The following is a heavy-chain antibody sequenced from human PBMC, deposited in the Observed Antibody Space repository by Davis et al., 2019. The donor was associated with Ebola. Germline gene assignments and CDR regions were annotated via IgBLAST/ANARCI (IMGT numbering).Heavy chain of an antibody. V-gene: IGHV4-4*02. D-gene: IGHD2-2*01. CDR1: GGSIRSSKW. Sequence: MPSETLSLTCDVSGGSIRSSKWWSWVRQPPGKGLEWIGEIYHSGSTNYNPSLKSRVTISVDTSKNQFSLKLSSVTAADTAVYYCARRTLGYCSSTRCYSPFHYWGQGTLVTVSS. CDR3: ARRTLGYCSSTRCYSPFHY. J-gene: IGHJ4*02. CDR2: IYHSGST.